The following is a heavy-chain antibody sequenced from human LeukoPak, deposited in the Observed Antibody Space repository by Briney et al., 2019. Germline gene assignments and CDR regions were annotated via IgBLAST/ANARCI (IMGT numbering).Heavy chain of an antibody. D-gene: IGHD2-21*02. V-gene: IGHV4-39*01. CDR1: GGSISSSSYY. CDR2: IYYSGST. J-gene: IGHJ5*02. Sequence: SETLSLTCTVSGGSISSSSYYWGWIRQPPGKGLEWIGSIYYSGSTYYNPSLKSRVTISVDTSKNQSSLKLSSVTAADTAVYYCARQNRRLNWFDPWGQGTLVTVSS. CDR3: ARQNRRLNWFDP.